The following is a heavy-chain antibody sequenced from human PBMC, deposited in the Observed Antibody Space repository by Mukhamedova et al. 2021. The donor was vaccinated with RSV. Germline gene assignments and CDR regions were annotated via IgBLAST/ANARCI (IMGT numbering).Heavy chain of an antibody. J-gene: IGHJ6*02. V-gene: IGHV1-46*01. Sequence: GGSTSYAQKFQGRVTMTRDTSTSTVYMELSSLRSEDTAVYYCARELIVVVPYGMDVWGQGTTVTVSS. CDR2: GGST. D-gene: IGHD2-15*01. CDR3: ARELIVVVPYGMDV.